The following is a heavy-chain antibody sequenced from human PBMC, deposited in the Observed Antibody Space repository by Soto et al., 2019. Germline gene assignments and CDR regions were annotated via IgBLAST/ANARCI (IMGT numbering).Heavy chain of an antibody. CDR3: ARGEYDSSGLYSWAPLGFDV. Sequence: QVQLRQWGAGLLKPSETLALTCAVSGGSFTAYYWGWIRQSPGKGLDWIGEINHSASSTYNPSLASRVTILVDTSKKQFSLRLTSVTAADTAMYFCARGEYDSSGLYSWAPLGFDVWGQGTTVTVSS. V-gene: IGHV4-34*01. J-gene: IGHJ6*02. CDR1: GGSFTAYY. CDR2: INHSASS. D-gene: IGHD3-22*01.